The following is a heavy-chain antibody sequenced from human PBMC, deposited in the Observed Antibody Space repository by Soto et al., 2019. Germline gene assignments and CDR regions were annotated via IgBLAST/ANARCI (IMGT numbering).Heavy chain of an antibody. CDR3: VRGGPVEVPTSSAADNPFVC. V-gene: IGHV1-2*02. CDR1: GYTFSDHY. D-gene: IGHD6-13*01. Sequence: ASVKVSCKTSGYTFSDHYTHWVRQAPGQGLEWMGWINPNSGGTGYAEKFQGRVTMTRDTSISTAYMELNRLNSDDTAVDYCVRGGPVEVPTSSAADNPFVCWG. CDR2: INPNSGGT. J-gene: IGHJ4*01.